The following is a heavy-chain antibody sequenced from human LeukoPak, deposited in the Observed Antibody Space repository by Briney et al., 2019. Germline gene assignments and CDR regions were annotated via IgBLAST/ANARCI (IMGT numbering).Heavy chain of an antibody. D-gene: IGHD1-1*01. CDR1: GYSFTSYW. CDR2: IYPGDSDT. Sequence: GESLKISCKGSGYSFTSYWIGWVRQMPGKGLDWMGFIYPGDSDTIYSPSFQGQVTFSADKSISTAYLQWSSLKASDTAMYYCARRVHVASNWFDPWGQGTLVTVSS. J-gene: IGHJ5*02. V-gene: IGHV5-51*01. CDR3: ARRVHVASNWFDP.